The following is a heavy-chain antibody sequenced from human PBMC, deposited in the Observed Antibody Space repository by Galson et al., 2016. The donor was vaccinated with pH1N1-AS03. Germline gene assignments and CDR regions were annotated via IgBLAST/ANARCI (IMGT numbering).Heavy chain of an antibody. CDR3: AHTGAAACDAPKDY. V-gene: IGHV2-5*01. J-gene: IGHJ4*02. CDR1: GFSLTTTAVG. CDR2: IYWNDDN. D-gene: IGHD6-13*01. Sequence: PALVKPTQTLTLTCTFSGFSLTTTAVGVGWFRQPPGKALEWLALIYWNDDNRYSPSLKNRLTITKDTSKNQVVLTMTNMDPVDTATYYCAHTGAAACDAPKDYWGQGTLVTVSS.